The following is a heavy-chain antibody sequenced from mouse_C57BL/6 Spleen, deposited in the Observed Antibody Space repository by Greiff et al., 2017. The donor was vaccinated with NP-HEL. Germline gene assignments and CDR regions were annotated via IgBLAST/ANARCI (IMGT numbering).Heavy chain of an antibody. D-gene: IGHD2-4*01. V-gene: IGHV7-1*01. CDR3: ARDARLPYDYDWYFDV. Sequence: EVKVVESGGGLVQSGRSLRLSCATSGFTFSDFYMEWVRQAPGKGLEWIAASRNKANDYTTEYSASVKGRFIVSRDTSQSILYLQMNALRAEYTAIYYCARDARLPYDYDWYFDVWGTGTTVTVSS. J-gene: IGHJ1*03. CDR2: SRNKANDYTT. CDR1: GFTFSDFY.